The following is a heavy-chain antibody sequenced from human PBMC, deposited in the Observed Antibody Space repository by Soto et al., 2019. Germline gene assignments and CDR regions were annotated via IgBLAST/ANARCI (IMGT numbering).Heavy chain of an antibody. V-gene: IGHV4-31*03. CDR3: ARSGSCGRDCYSGVDY. Sequence: PSETLSLTCTVSGGSISSGGYYWSWIRQHPGKGLEWIGYIYYSGSTYYNPSLKSRVTISVETSKNQFSLKLSSVTAADTAVYYCARSGSCGRDCYSGVDYWGQSTLVTLSS. CDR2: IYYSGST. J-gene: IGHJ4*02. D-gene: IGHD2-21*02. CDR1: GGSISSGGYY.